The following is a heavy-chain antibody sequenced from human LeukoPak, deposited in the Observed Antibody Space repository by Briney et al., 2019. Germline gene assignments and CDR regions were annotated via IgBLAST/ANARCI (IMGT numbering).Heavy chain of an antibody. J-gene: IGHJ6*03. CDR2: ISSSGSTV. CDR3: ARGRYSNDYYYYYYMDV. D-gene: IGHD4-11*01. V-gene: IGHV3-11*01. CDR1: GFSFSDYY. Sequence: GGSLRLSCAASGFSFSDYYMGWIRQAPGKGLEWVSYISSSGSTVDYADSVKGRFTISRDNAENSIFLLMNSLRAEDTAVYYCARGRYSNDYYYYYYMDVWGKGTTVTVSS.